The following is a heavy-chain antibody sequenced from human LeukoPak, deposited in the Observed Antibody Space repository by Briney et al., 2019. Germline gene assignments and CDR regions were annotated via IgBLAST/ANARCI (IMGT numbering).Heavy chain of an antibody. V-gene: IGHV4-4*07. Sequence: SETLSLTCTVSGGSISSYYWSWIRQPAGKGLEWIGRIYTSGSTNYNPSLKSRVTMSVDTSKNQFSLKLSSVTAADTAVYYCARDYVWGSYRYFDYWGQGTLVTVSS. CDR2: IYTSGST. CDR1: GGSISSYY. CDR3: ARDYVWGSYRYFDY. D-gene: IGHD3-16*02. J-gene: IGHJ4*02.